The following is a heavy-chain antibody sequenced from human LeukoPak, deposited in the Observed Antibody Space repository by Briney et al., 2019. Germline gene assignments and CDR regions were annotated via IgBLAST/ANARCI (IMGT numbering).Heavy chain of an antibody. CDR3: ARAMNGSFDY. Sequence: GGSLRLSCAASGFTFTTYWMTWLRQAPGRGLEWVANIDQDGSGKYYVDSVKGRFTISRDNAKNSVDLQMNILRVEDTAVYYCARAMNGSFDYCGQGILVSVSS. J-gene: IGHJ4*02. V-gene: IGHV3-7*01. D-gene: IGHD1-1*01. CDR2: IDQDGSGK. CDR1: GFTFTTYW.